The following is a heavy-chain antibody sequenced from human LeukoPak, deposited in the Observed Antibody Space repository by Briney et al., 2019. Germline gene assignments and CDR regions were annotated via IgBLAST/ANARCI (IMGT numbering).Heavy chain of an antibody. V-gene: IGHV4-30-4*08. CDR2: IYYSGST. CDR3: ARHKNSGVTTSYYFDY. D-gene: IGHD5-12*01. CDR1: GGSISSGDYY. J-gene: IGHJ4*02. Sequence: SEXLSLTCTVSGGSISSGDYYWRWLRQPPGKGLEWIGYIYYSGSTYYNPSLKSRVTISVDTSKNQFSLKLSSVTAADTAVYYCARHKNSGVTTSYYFDYWGQGTLVTVSS.